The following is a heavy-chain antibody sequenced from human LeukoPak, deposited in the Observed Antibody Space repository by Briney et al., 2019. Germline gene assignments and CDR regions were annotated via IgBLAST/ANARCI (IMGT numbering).Heavy chain of an antibody. Sequence: PGGALRLSCAASGFTFSNYGIHWVRQAPGKGLEWVAVIWSDGINKYYVDTVKGLFTISRDNSKNTLYLQMNSLRADDTAVYYCARSTYSSSSYYFDYWGQGSLVTVSS. D-gene: IGHD6-13*01. CDR3: ARSTYSSSSYYFDY. CDR2: IWSDGINK. J-gene: IGHJ4*02. V-gene: IGHV3-33*01. CDR1: GFTFSNYG.